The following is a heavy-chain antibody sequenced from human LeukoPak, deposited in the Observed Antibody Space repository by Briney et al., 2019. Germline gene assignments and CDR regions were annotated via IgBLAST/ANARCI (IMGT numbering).Heavy chain of an antibody. V-gene: IGHV4-61*02. CDR2: IYTSGST. D-gene: IGHD3-22*01. J-gene: IGHJ4*02. Sequence: SETLSLTCTVSGGSISSGSYYWSWIRQPAGKGLEWIGRIYTSGSTNYNPSLKSRVTISVDTTKNQFSLKLSSVTAADTAVYYCARDISRYYYDSSGWFDYWGQGTLVTVSS. CDR3: ARDISRYYYDSSGWFDY. CDR1: GGSISSGSYY.